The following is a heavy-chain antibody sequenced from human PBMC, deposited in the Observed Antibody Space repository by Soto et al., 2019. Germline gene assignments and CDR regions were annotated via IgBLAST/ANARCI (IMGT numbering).Heavy chain of an antibody. V-gene: IGHV4-31*03. CDR2: IYYSGST. CDR3: ARRQGYDNYGMDV. J-gene: IGHJ6*02. Sequence: SETLSLTSTVSCGSISRGRYYWSWFRHHPGKGLELIGYIYYSGSTYHNLSLKSRVTISVDTSKNQFALKLSSVTAADTAVYYCARRQGYDNYGMDVWGQGTTVTVSS. CDR1: CGSISRGRYY. D-gene: IGHD5-12*01.